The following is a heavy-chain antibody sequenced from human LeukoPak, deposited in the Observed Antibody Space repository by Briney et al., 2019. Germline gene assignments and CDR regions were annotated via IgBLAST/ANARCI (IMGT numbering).Heavy chain of an antibody. CDR2: IIPILGIA. Sequence: ASVKVSCKASGGTFSSYAISWVRQSPGQGLEWMGRIIPILGIANYAQKFQGRVTITADKSTSTAYMELSSLRSEDTAVYYCARDSAAYYDFWSGSHGNNWFDPWGQGTLVTVSS. J-gene: IGHJ5*02. CDR1: GGTFSSYA. D-gene: IGHD3-3*01. CDR3: ARDSAAYYDFWSGSHGNNWFDP. V-gene: IGHV1-69*04.